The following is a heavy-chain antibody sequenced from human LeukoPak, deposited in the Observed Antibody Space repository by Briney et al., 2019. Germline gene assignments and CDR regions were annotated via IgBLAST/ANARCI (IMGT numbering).Heavy chain of an antibody. D-gene: IGHD4-17*01. V-gene: IGHV4-34*01. CDR3: ARGPDYGDSDSPFDY. J-gene: IGHJ4*02. CDR1: SGSFSGYY. CDR2: VNHSGNT. Sequence: SVTLSLTCAVYSGSFSGYYWSWIRQRPGKELEWIGEVNHSGNTNYNTFLKSRVTISVETSKNQFALKLRSVTAADTAVYYCARGPDYGDSDSPFDYWGQGTLVTVSS.